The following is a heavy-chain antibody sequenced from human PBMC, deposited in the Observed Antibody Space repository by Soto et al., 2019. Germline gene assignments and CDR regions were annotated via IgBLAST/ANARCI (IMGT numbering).Heavy chain of an antibody. CDR3: ARRLYYDSSGFEGGGMDV. Sequence: SETLSLNCTVSSRTIRTSSYYWRWIRQPPGKGLEWIGIFYYSWSTYYHPSLKSRVTIFVDTSKSQFSLKLSSVTAADSAVYYCARRLYYDSSGFEGGGMDVWGQGTTVT. V-gene: IGHV4-39*01. CDR1: SRTIRTSSYY. J-gene: IGHJ6*02. D-gene: IGHD3-22*01. CDR2: FYYSWST.